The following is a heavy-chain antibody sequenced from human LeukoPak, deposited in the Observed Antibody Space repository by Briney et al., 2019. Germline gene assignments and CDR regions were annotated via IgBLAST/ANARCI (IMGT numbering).Heavy chain of an antibody. D-gene: IGHD3-10*01. V-gene: IGHV1-24*01. Sequence: ASVKVSCKVSGYTLTELSMHWVRQAPGKGLEWMGGFDPEDGETIYAQKFQGRVTMTEDTSTDTAYMELSSLRSEDTAVYYCATSRYYYGSGSYYTGGYWGQGTLVTVSS. J-gene: IGHJ4*02. CDR3: ATSRYYYGSGSYYTGGY. CDR1: GYTLTELS. CDR2: FDPEDGET.